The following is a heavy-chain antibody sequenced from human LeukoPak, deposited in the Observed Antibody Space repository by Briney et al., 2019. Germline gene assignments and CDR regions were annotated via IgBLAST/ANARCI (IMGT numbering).Heavy chain of an antibody. D-gene: IGHD3-10*01. CDR3: ARDGEYGTGSYYRGSFDY. CDR1: GYSFTAFC. V-gene: IGHV1-2*02. Sequence: ASVKVSCKASGYSFTAFCIHWVRQAPGQGLEWMGWIHPRSGDTRYAQKFQGRVTMARDTSISTVYMDLSSLGSDDTAVYYCARDGEYGTGSYYRGSFDYWGQGILVTVSS. J-gene: IGHJ4*02. CDR2: IHPRSGDT.